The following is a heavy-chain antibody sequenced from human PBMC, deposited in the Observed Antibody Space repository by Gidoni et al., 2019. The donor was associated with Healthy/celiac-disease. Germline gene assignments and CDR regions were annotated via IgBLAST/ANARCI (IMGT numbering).Heavy chain of an antibody. Sequence: EVQLVQSGAEVKKPGESLKISCKGSGYSFNSYWIGWVRQMPGKGLEWMGISYPGDSDTRYSPSFQGKVTISADKSISTAYLQWSSLKASDTAMYYCARTGVAAAGSVGVHNNWFDPWGQGTLVTVSS. J-gene: IGHJ5*02. CDR2: SYPGDSDT. CDR3: ARTGVAAAGSVGVHNNWFDP. CDR1: GYSFNSYW. D-gene: IGHD6-13*01. V-gene: IGHV5-51*01.